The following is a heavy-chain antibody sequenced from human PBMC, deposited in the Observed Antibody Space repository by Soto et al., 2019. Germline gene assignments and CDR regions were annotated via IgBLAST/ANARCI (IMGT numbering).Heavy chain of an antibody. CDR2: ISGDGGNK. CDR1: GLTFSSYA. D-gene: IGHD6-19*01. V-gene: IGHV3-30-3*01. J-gene: IGHJ4*02. CDR3: ARRLTSTVSALGY. Sequence: QVHLVESGGGVVQPGKSLRLSCTASGLTFSSYAVHWVRQAPGKGLESVSVISGDGGNKYFAESVRGRFLISRDNSKNTVYLQMNSLRHEDTAVYFCARRLTSTVSALGYWGQGTLVTVSS.